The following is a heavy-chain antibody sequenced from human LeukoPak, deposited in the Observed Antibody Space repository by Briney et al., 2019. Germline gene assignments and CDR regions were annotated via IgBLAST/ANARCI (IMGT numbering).Heavy chain of an antibody. CDR3: AGPPNWNEAEYYFDH. Sequence: GGSLRLSCAASGFSFSSYAMHWVREAPGKGLEWVAVISYDGSNKYYADSVKGRFTISRDNSRNTLYLQMNSLRTEDTAVYFCAGPPNWNEAEYYFDHWGPGTLVLVSS. D-gene: IGHD1-1*01. V-gene: IGHV3-30*07. CDR1: GFSFSSYA. J-gene: IGHJ4*02. CDR2: ISYDGSNK.